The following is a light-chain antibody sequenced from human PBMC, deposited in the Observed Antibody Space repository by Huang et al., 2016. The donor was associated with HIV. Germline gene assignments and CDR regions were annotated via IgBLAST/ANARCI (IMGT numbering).Light chain of an antibody. CDR3: QQYGSSVT. V-gene: IGKV3-20*01. J-gene: IGKJ3*01. CDR2: GAS. CDR1: QSVSSSY. Sequence: EIVLTQSPGTLSLSPRERATLSCRASQSVSSSYLAWYQQKPGQAPRLLIYGASSRATDIPDRFSGSGSGTDFTLTISRLEPEDFAVYYCQQYGSSVTFGPGTKVDIK.